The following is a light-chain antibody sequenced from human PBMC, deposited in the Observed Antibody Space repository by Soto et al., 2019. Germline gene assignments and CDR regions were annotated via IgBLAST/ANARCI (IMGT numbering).Light chain of an antibody. CDR2: AAS. J-gene: IGKJ5*01. CDR1: QSISSY. CDR3: QQSYSTLIT. V-gene: IGKV1-39*01. Sequence: DIHMTQSPSSLSASLGDRVTITFRASQSISSYLKWYQQKPGKAPKLLIYAASSLQSGVPSRFSGSGSGTDFTLTISSLQPEDFATYYCQQSYSTLITFGQGTRLEIK.